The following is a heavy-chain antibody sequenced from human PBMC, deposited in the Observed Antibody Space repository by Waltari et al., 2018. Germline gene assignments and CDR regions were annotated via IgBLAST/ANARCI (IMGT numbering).Heavy chain of an antibody. D-gene: IGHD4-17*01. J-gene: IGHJ4*02. V-gene: IGHV4-59*01. CDR3: ARDTDYGEVDY. CDR1: GGSISSYY. CDR2: IYYSGSP. Sequence: QVQLQESGPGLVKPSETLSLTCTVSGGSISSYYWSWIRQPPGKGLEWIGYIYYSGSPNYNPSLKSRGTISVDTSKNQFSLKLSSVTAADTAVYYCARDTDYGEVDYWGQGTLVTVSS.